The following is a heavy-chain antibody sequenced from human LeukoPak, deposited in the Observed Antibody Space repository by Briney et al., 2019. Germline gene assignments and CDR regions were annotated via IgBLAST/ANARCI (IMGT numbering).Heavy chain of an antibody. CDR2: INSRSSTI. CDR3: AREVGTPQAFDI. Sequence: LTGGSLRLSCAASRFTFSNYGVNWVRQAPGKGLEWVSYINSRSSTIYYADSVRGRFTISRDNAKNSLYLQMNSLKAEDTAIYYCAREVGTPQAFDIWGQGTMVTVSS. V-gene: IGHV3-48*01. J-gene: IGHJ3*02. D-gene: IGHD1-26*01. CDR1: RFTFSNYG.